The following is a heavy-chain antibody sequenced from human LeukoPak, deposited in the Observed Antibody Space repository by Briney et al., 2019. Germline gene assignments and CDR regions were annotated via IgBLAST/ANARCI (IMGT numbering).Heavy chain of an antibody. CDR3: TSEISSASNY. J-gene: IGHJ4*02. V-gene: IGHV4-39*01. Sequence: PETLSLTCTVSGGSISSSSYYWGWIRQPPGEGLEWIGSIYYTGSTYYSPSLKSRVTISADTSKNEFSLKPSSVTAADTAVYYCTSEISSASNYWGQGTLVTVSS. CDR1: GGSISSSSYY. D-gene: IGHD6-6*01. CDR2: IYYTGST.